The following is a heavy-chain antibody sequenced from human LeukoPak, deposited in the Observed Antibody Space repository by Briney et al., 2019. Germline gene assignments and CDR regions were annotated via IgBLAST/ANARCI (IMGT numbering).Heavy chain of an antibody. Sequence: SETLSLTCAVYGGSFSGYYWSWIRQPPGKGLEWIGEINHSGSTNYNPSLKGRVTISVDTSKNQFSLKLSSVTAADTAVYYCARRYDFWSGYRGILSGFDYWGQGTLVTVSS. D-gene: IGHD3-3*01. J-gene: IGHJ4*02. CDR1: GGSFSGYY. CDR3: ARRYDFWSGYRGILSGFDY. CDR2: INHSGST. V-gene: IGHV4-34*01.